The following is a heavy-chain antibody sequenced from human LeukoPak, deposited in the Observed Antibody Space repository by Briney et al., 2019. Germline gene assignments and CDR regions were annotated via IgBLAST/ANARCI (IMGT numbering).Heavy chain of an antibody. CDR2: INHSGST. D-gene: IGHD2-15*01. CDR1: GGSISSYY. CDR3: AGLGYCSGGSCYFPRYYYYYMDV. J-gene: IGHJ6*03. V-gene: IGHV4-34*01. Sequence: SETLSLTCTVSGGSISSYYWSWIRQPPGKGLEWIGEINHSGSTNYNPSLKSRVTISVDTSKNQFSLKLSSVTAADTAVYYCAGLGYCSGGSCYFPRYYYYYMDVWGKGTTVTISS.